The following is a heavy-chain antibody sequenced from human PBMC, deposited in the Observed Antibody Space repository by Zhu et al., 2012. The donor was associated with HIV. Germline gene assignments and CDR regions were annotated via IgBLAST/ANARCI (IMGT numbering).Heavy chain of an antibody. D-gene: IGHD3-22*01. CDR2: ISGSGGST. CDR3: ANPPWDDSSGPDY. V-gene: IGHV3-23*01. J-gene: IGHJ4*02. Sequence: EVQLLESGGGLVQPGGSLRLSCAASGFTFSSYAMSWVRQAPGKGLEWVSAISGSGGSTYYADSVKGRFTISRDNSKNTLYLQMNSLRAEDTAVYYCANPPWDDSSGPDYWGQGTLVTVSS. CDR1: GFTFSSYA.